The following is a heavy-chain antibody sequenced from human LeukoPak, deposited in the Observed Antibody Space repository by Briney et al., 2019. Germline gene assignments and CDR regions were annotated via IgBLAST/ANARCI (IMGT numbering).Heavy chain of an antibody. J-gene: IGHJ4*02. CDR2: ISWNSGSI. Sequence: GGSLRLYCAASGFTFDDYAMHWVRQAPGKGLEWVSGISWNSGSIGYADSVKGRFTISRDNAKNSLYLQMNSLRAEDTALYYCAKGRWGEVQGVFDYWGQGTLVTVSS. CDR3: AKGRWGEVQGVFDY. CDR1: GFTFDDYA. D-gene: IGHD3-10*01. V-gene: IGHV3-9*01.